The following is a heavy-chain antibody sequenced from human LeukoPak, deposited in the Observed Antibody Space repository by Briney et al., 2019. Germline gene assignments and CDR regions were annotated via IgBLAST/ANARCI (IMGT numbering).Heavy chain of an antibody. Sequence: SETLSLTCTVSDGSVPSYYWSWIRQPPGKGLEWIGEINRSGSIYYNPSLKSRVTISVDTSKNNFSLKLSSVTAADTAVYYCARGGYSYGYDDDFEYWGQGTLVTVSS. V-gene: IGHV4-34*01. CDR2: INRSGSI. CDR3: ARGGYSYGYDDDFEY. J-gene: IGHJ4*02. D-gene: IGHD5-18*01. CDR1: DGSVPSYY.